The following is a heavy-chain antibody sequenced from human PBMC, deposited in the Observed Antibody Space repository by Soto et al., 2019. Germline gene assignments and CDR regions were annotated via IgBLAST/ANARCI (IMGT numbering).Heavy chain of an antibody. CDR3: ARRGYGLYLDY. CDR2: ISGNGGST. Sequence: EVQLVESGGGLVQPGGSLRLSCAASGFTFSSYAMHWVRQAPGKGLEYVSVISGNGGSTYYANSVKGRFTISRDNSKNTLYLQMGSLRAEDMAVYYSARRGYGLYLDYWGQGTLVTVSS. CDR1: GFTFSSYA. J-gene: IGHJ4*02. V-gene: IGHV3-64*01. D-gene: IGHD3-10*01.